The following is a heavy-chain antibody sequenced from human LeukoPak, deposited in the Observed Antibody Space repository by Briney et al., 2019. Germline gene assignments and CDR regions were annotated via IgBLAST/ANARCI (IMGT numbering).Heavy chain of an antibody. CDR3: AREPWFDP. Sequence: PGGSLRLSCAASGFTFSSYAMSWVRQAPGKGLEWVSVIYSGGSTYYADSVKGRFTISRDNSKNTLYLQMNSLRAEDTAVYYCAREPWFDPWGQGTLVTVSS. CDR2: IYSGGST. J-gene: IGHJ5*02. CDR1: GFTFSSYA. V-gene: IGHV3-66*01.